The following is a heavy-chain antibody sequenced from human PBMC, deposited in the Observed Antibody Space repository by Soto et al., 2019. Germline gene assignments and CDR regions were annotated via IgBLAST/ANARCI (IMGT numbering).Heavy chain of an antibody. V-gene: IGHV3-23*01. CDR3: AKLLQAQWGYPDY. Sequence: VGSLRLSCAASGFTFSSYAMAWVRQAPGKGLEWVSSVSASGGTTNYADSVKGRFTISRDNDNNTLFLQMNSLRAEDTAVYYCAKLLQAQWGYPDYWGQVALVTVSS. J-gene: IGHJ4*02. CDR2: VSASGGTT. D-gene: IGHD3-16*01. CDR1: GFTFSSYA.